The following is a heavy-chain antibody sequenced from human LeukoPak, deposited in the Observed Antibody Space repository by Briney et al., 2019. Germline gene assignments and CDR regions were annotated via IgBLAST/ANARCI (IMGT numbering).Heavy chain of an antibody. CDR1: GYTFTSYG. V-gene: IGHV1-18*01. CDR3: AREGSGSSQSPYYYYMDV. CDR2: ISAYNGNT. Sequence: ASVKVSCKASGYTFTSYGISWVRQTPGQGLEWMGWISAYNGNTNYAQKLQGRVTMTTDTSTTTAYMELRSLRSDDTAVYYCAREGSGSSQSPYYYYMDVWGKGTTVTVSS. D-gene: IGHD3-22*01. J-gene: IGHJ6*03.